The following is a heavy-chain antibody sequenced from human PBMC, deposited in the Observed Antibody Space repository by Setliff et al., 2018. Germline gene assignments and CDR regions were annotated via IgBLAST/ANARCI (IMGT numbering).Heavy chain of an antibody. CDR2: INPRTGVT. Sequence: ASVKVSCKASGYTFTGHYIYWVRQAPGQGLEWMGWINPRTGVTNYAQKFKGRVTMTRDTSITTVYMDLSSLKSDDTAVYYCARGTDYHGSGSYWAKDVWGKGTTVTVSS. V-gene: IGHV1-2*02. J-gene: IGHJ6*04. D-gene: IGHD3-10*01. CDR1: GYTFTGHY. CDR3: ARGTDYHGSGSYWAKDV.